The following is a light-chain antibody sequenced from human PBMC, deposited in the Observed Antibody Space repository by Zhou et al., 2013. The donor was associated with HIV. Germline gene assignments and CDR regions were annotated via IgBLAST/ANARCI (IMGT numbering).Light chain of an antibody. J-gene: IGKJ4*01. CDR2: AAS. V-gene: IGKV1-12*01. Sequence: IQLTQSPSSLSASVGDRVTITCRASQSISKSLAWYQQKLGKAPKLLIYAASSLQSGVPSRFSGSGSGTDFTLTIRSLQPEDFATYYCQQANSFPLTFGGGTKVEIK. CDR3: QQANSFPLT. CDR1: QSISKS.